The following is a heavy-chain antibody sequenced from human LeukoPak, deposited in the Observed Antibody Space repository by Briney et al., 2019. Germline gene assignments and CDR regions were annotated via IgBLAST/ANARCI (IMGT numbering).Heavy chain of an antibody. D-gene: IGHD2-15*01. V-gene: IGHV1-69*04. Sequence: SVKVSCKASGGTFSSYAISWVRQAPGQGLEWMGRIIPILGIANYAQKFQGRVTITADKSTSTAYMELSSLRSEDTAVYYCARSQKWRLSCYDYWGQGTLVTVSS. CDR2: IIPILGIA. CDR1: GGTFSSYA. CDR3: ARSQKWRLSCYDY. J-gene: IGHJ4*02.